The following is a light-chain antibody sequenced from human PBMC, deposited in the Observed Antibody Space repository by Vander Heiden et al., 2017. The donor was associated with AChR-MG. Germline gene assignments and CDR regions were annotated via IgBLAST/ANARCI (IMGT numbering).Light chain of an antibody. Sequence: SYEPTQPPSVSASPGQTASITCSGDKVGDKYACWYQQKPGQSPVLVIYQDSKRPSGIPERFSGSNSGNTATLTISGTQAMDEADYYCQAWDSSTVVVFGGGTKLTVL. CDR3: QAWDSSTVVV. CDR2: QDS. V-gene: IGLV3-1*01. CDR1: KVGDKY. J-gene: IGLJ2*01.